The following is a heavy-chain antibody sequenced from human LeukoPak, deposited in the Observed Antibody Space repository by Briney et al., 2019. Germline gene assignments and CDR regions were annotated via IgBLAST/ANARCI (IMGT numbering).Heavy chain of an antibody. V-gene: IGHV3-53*05. CDR3: AKNRRLAAAGTETFQH. J-gene: IGHJ1*01. D-gene: IGHD6-13*01. CDR1: GFTVSSNY. Sequence: GGSLRLSCAAPGFTVSSNYVSWVRQAPGKGLEWVSVIYGGGSTYYADSVKGRFTISRDNSKNTLYLQMNSLRAEDTAVYYCAKNRRLAAAGTETFQHWGQGTLVTVSS. CDR2: IYGGGST.